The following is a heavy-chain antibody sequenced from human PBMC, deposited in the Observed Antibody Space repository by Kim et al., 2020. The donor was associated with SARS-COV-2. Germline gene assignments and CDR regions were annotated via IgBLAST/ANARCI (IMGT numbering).Heavy chain of an antibody. J-gene: IGHJ5*02. Sequence: GGSLRLSCAASGFTFSSYGMHWVRQAPGKGLEWVAVISYDGSNKYYADSVKGRFTISRDNSKNTLYLQMNSLRAEDTAVYYCARDPSYSSSWPSWFDPWG. D-gene: IGHD6-13*01. CDR3: ARDPSYSSSWPSWFDP. CDR1: GFTFSSYG. V-gene: IGHV3-33*05. CDR2: ISYDGSNK.